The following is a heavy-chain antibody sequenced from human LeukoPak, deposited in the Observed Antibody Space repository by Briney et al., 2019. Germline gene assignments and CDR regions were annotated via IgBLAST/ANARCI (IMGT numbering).Heavy chain of an antibody. J-gene: IGHJ4*02. CDR3: VRDPSSGWYYFDY. D-gene: IGHD6-19*01. V-gene: IGHV4-59*01. CDR2: IYYSGST. Sequence: SETLSLTCTVSGGSISTYYWSWIRQPPGKGLEWIGYIYYSGSTTYNPSLKSRVTISVDTSKNQFSLKLSSVTAADTAVYYCVRDPSSGWYYFDYWGQGTLVTVSS. CDR1: GGSISTYY.